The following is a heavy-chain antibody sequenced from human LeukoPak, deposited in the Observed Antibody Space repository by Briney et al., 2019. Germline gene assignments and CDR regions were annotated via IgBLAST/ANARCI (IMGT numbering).Heavy chain of an antibody. CDR1: GFPFSNYG. J-gene: IGHJ4*02. CDR3: AKGHRSSSSFFDS. V-gene: IGHV3-23*01. CDR2: INGRGDDT. Sequence: GGSLRLSCAAPGFPFSNYGLSWVRQAPGKGLEWVSAINGRGDDTYYPDSVKGRFTISRDNSNNTLYLQMNSLRAEDTAVYYCAKGHRSSSSFFDSWGQGILVTVSS. D-gene: IGHD6-19*01.